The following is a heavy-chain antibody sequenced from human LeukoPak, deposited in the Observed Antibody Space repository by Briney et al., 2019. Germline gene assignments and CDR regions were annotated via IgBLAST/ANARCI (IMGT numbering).Heavy chain of an antibody. J-gene: IGHJ6*02. V-gene: IGHV4-61*02. CDR3: ARDEGSSWYPGGYYYYGMDV. D-gene: IGHD6-13*01. Sequence: SETLSLTCTVSGGSISSSSYYWSWIRQPAGKGLEWIGRIYTSGSTNYNPSLKSRVTMSVDTSKNQFSLKLSSVTAADTAVYYCARDEGSSWYPGGYYYYGMDVWGQGTTVTVSS. CDR1: GGSISSSSYY. CDR2: IYTSGST.